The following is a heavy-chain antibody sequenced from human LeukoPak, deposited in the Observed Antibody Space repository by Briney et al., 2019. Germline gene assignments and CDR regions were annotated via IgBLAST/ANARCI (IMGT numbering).Heavy chain of an antibody. V-gene: IGHV3-74*01. J-gene: IGHJ4*02. Sequence: GGSLRLSCAASAFDLCLYWMHWVRHTPEKGLEWVSRIYREGHTRHYAESVKGRFSISRDNARNTLYLQLNNVTDEDTALYYCAREIVYYTDTSGYLDQWGQGALVTVSS. CDR1: AFDLCLYW. CDR2: IYREGHTR. D-gene: IGHD3-22*01. CDR3: AREIVYYTDTSGYLDQ.